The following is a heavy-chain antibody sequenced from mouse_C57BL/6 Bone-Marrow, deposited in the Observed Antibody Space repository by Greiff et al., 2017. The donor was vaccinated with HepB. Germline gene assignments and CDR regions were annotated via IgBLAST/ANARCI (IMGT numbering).Heavy chain of an antibody. J-gene: IGHJ2*01. Sequence: VHVKQSGPELVKPGASVKMSCKASGYTFTDYNMHWVKQSHGKSLEWIGYINPNNGGTSYNQKFKGKATLTVNKSSSTAYMELRSLTSEDSAVYYCARAGNYKGLYYFDYWGQGTTLTVSS. D-gene: IGHD2-1*01. CDR3: ARAGNYKGLYYFDY. CDR2: INPNNGGT. V-gene: IGHV1-22*01. CDR1: GYTFTDYN.